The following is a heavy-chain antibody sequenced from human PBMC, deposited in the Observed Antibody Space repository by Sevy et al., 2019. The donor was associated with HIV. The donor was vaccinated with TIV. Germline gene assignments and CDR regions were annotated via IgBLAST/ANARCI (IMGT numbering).Heavy chain of an antibody. D-gene: IGHD3-22*01. CDR1: GYTLTCYY. V-gene: IGHV1-2*02. CDR3: ARGGKYDSSGLDY. Sequence: ASVKVSCKASGYTLTCYYMHWVRQAPGQGLEWMGWINPNSGGTNYAQTFQGRVTMTRDTSISTAYMELSRLRSDDTAVYYCARGGKYDSSGLDYWGQRTLVTVSS. CDR2: INPNSGGT. J-gene: IGHJ4*02.